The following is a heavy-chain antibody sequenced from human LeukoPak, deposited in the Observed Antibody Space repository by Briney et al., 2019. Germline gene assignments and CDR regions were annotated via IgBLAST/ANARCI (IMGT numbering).Heavy chain of an antibody. CDR1: GFTFGSYW. CDR2: IKQDESEK. Sequence: GGSLRLSCAASGFTFGSYWMSWVRQAPGKGLEWVAIIKQDESEKYYVDSVKGRFTISRDNAKNSLYLQMNSLRGEDTAIYYCARDYEWGGQGTLVTVSS. D-gene: IGHD1-26*01. CDR3: ARDYEW. V-gene: IGHV3-7*01. J-gene: IGHJ1*01.